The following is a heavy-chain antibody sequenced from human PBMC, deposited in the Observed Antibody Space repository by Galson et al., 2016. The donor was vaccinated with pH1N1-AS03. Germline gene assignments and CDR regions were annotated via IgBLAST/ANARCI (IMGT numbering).Heavy chain of an antibody. CDR1: GFTFNNYA. Sequence: LRLSCATSGFTFNNYAMNWVRQAPGKGLEWVSTISGNGANTYYGDSVRGRFTISRDNSKSTLYLQMNSLRAEDTAIYYCAKVPYSYDKSVFNSWGQGTLVTVSS. CDR3: AKVPYSYDKSVFNS. D-gene: IGHD3-22*01. V-gene: IGHV3-23*01. J-gene: IGHJ4*02. CDR2: ISGNGANT.